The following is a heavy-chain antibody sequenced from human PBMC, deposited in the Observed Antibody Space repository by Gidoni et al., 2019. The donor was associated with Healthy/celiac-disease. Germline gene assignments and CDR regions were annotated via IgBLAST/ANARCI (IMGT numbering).Heavy chain of an antibody. D-gene: IGHD3-22*01. V-gene: IGHV3-33*01. J-gene: IGHJ4*02. CDR2: IWYDGSNK. Sequence: QVQLVESGGGVVQPGRSLRLSCAASGFTFSSYGMHWVRQAPGKGLAWVAVIWYDGSNKYYADSVKGRFTISRDNSKNTLYLQMNSLRAEDTAVYYCARDISGYFFDYWGQGTLVTVSS. CDR1: GFTFSSYG. CDR3: ARDISGYFFDY.